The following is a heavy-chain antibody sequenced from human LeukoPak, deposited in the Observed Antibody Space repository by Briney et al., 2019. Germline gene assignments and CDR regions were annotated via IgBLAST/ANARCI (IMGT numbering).Heavy chain of an antibody. Sequence: SETLSPTCTVSGGSISSSSYYWGWIRQPPGKGLEWIGSIYYSGSTYYNPSLKSRVTISVDTSKNQFSLKLSSVTAADTAVYYCARLSPAGTDYWGQGTLVTVSS. V-gene: IGHV4-39*01. CDR3: ARLSPAGTDY. CDR1: GGSISSSSYY. CDR2: IYYSGST. D-gene: IGHD6-13*01. J-gene: IGHJ4*02.